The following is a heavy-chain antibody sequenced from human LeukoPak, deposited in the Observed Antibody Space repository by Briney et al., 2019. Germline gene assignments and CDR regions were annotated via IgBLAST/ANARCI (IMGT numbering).Heavy chain of an antibody. J-gene: IGHJ4*02. CDR2: ISSSSSYI. CDR1: GFTLSSHI. Sequence: GGSLRLSCVVSGFTLSSHIMNWVRQAPGKGLEWVSSISSSSSYIYYTDSVKGRFTISRDNAKNSLYLQMNSLRAEDTALYYCARGAEVQLWSYYFDYWGQGTLVTVSS. V-gene: IGHV3-21*04. CDR3: ARGAEVQLWSYYFDY. D-gene: IGHD5-18*01.